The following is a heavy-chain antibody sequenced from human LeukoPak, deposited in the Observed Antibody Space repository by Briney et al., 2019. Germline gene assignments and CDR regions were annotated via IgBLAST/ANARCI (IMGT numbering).Heavy chain of an antibody. J-gene: IGHJ4*02. D-gene: IGHD2-2*01. CDR2: IGGYNGNT. CDR3: ARDREVVVPAAWHY. Sequence: ASVKVSCKASGYTFTTYGLSWVRQAPGQGLEWMGWIGGYNGNTNYAQSLQGRVTMTADTSSNTAYMELRSLRSDDTAVYYCARDREVVVPAAWHYWGQGTLVTVSS. V-gene: IGHV1-18*01. CDR1: GYTFTTYG.